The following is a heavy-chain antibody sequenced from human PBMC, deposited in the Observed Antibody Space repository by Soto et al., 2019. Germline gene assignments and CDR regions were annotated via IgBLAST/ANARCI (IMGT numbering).Heavy chain of an antibody. V-gene: IGHV1-3*01. J-gene: IGHJ4*02. D-gene: IGHD5-18*01. CDR1: GYTFTGYA. CDR3: AGGGGYSYGYGDY. CDR2: INAGNGNT. Sequence: ASVKVSCKASGYTFTGYAMHWVRQAPGQRLEWMGWINAGNGNTKYSQKFQGRVTITRDTSASTAYMELSSLRSEDTAVYYYAGGGGYSYGYGDYWGQGTLVTVSS.